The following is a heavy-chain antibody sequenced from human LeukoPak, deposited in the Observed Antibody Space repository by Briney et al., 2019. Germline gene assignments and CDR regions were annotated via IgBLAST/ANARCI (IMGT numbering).Heavy chain of an antibody. CDR3: ARQVAGTLFYFDY. Sequence: ASVKVSCKASEYSFTGYYLHWVRQAPGQGLEWMGRINPISGGTIYAQKFQGRVTMTRDTSISTVYMELSRLKSDDTAVFYCARQVAGTLFYFDYWGQGALVTVSS. V-gene: IGHV1-2*06. J-gene: IGHJ4*02. CDR1: EYSFTGYY. D-gene: IGHD6-19*01. CDR2: INPISGGT.